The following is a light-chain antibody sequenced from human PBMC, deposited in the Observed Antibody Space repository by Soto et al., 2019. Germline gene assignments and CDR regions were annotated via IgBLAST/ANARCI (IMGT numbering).Light chain of an antibody. Sequence: QSALTLPASVSGSPGQSITISCTGTSSDVGGYNYVSWYQQHPGKAPKLMIYEVSNRPSGVSNRFSGSKSGNTASLTISGLQAEDEADYYCSSYTSSSTRVFGGGTKVTVL. CDR3: SSYTSSSTRV. CDR1: SSDVGGYNY. CDR2: EVS. V-gene: IGLV2-14*01. J-gene: IGLJ3*02.